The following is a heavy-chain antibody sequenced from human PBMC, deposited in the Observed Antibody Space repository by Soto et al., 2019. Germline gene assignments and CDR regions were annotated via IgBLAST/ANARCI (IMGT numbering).Heavy chain of an antibody. J-gene: IGHJ5*02. CDR3: ARGLTMGQLPSHFDH. V-gene: IGHV4-61*01. CDR1: GGSVSNDNFY. CDR2: VHSSGIT. D-gene: IGHD3-16*01. Sequence: PSETLSLTCTVSGGSVSNDNFYWSWIRQPPGKGLEWIGYVHSSGITNYNPSLKRRVTISVDTSRNQFSLRLSSVTAADTAVYYCARGLTMGQLPSHFDHWGQGTLVT.